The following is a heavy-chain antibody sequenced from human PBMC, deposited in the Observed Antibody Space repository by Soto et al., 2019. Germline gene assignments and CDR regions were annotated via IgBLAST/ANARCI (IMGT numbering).Heavy chain of an antibody. CDR3: ARHSRGSGSYHCDY. CDR2: IYYSGST. V-gene: IGHV4-59*08. D-gene: IGHD3-10*01. J-gene: IGHJ4*02. CDR1: GASLSSYY. Sequence: SDTLSLTCTFSGASLSSYYWSWIRQPTGNGLEWIGYIYYSGSTSYNPSLKSRVTISVDTSKNQFSLKLSSVTAADTAVYYCARHSRGSGSYHCDYWGQGTLVTVS.